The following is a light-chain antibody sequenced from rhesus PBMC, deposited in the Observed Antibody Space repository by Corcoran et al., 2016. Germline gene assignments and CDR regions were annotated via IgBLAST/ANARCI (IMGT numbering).Light chain of an antibody. CDR3: QQHNSYPPT. CDR1: QGISKY. J-gene: IGKJ1*01. CDR2: DAS. Sequence: DIQMTQSPSSLSASVGDTVTITCQASQGISKYLAWYQQKPGKAPKLLIYDASTLQTGVPSRFSGSGSGTECTLTISSLQPEDFATYYCQQHNSYPPTFGQGTKVEIK. V-gene: IGKV1-25*01.